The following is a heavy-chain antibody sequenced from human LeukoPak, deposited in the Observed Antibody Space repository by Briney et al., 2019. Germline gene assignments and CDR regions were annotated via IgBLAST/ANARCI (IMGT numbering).Heavy chain of an antibody. J-gene: IGHJ4*02. CDR1: GGSISSSNFY. Sequence: SETLSLTCTVSGGSISSSNFYWGWIRQPPGKGLEWIGYIYYSGSTNYNPSLKSRVTISVDTSKNQFSLKLSSVTAADTAVYYCARTNSYYDSSGYYYLYFDYWGQGTLVTVSS. D-gene: IGHD3-22*01. CDR3: ARTNSYYDSSGYYYLYFDY. V-gene: IGHV4-61*05. CDR2: IYYSGST.